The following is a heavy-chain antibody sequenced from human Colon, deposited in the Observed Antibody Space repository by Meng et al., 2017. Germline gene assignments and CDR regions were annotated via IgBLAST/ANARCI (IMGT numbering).Heavy chain of an antibody. Sequence: VQPAESGPGLVQPSQTLSLTCTFSGGSISSGDYYWSWIRQPPGKGLEWIGYIYYSGSTYSNASLKSRVTISIDRSKNQFSLKLSSVTAADTAVYYCARDRKHYGERGWFGPWGQGTLVTVSS. J-gene: IGHJ5*02. CDR3: ARDRKHYGERGWFGP. V-gene: IGHV4-30-4*01. D-gene: IGHD4-17*01. CDR1: GGSISSGDYY. CDR2: IYYSGST.